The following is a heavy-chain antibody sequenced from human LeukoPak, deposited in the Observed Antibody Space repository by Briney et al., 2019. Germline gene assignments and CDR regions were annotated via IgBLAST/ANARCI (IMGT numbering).Heavy chain of an antibody. CDR2: INSDGSST. CDR1: GFTVSSNY. J-gene: IGHJ4*02. CDR3: ARVLPDSSGYYI. D-gene: IGHD3-22*01. V-gene: IGHV3-74*01. Sequence: PGGSLRLSCAASGFTVSSNYMSWVRQAPGKGLVWVSRINSDGSSTSYADSVKGRFTISRDNAKNTLYLQMNSLRAEDTAVYYCARVLPDSSGYYIWGQGTLVTVSS.